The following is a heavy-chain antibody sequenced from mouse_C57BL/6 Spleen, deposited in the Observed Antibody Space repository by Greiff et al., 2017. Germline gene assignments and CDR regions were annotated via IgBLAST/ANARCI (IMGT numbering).Heavy chain of an antibody. CDR2: ISYSGST. CDR1: GYSITSDY. Sequence: VQLQQSGPGLAKPSQTLSLTCSVTGYSITSDYWNWIRKFPGNKLEYMGYISYSGSTYYNPSLKRRISITRDTSKNQYYLQLNSVTTEDTATYYCARYYYYGGGAMDYWGQGTSVTVSS. D-gene: IGHD1-1*02. CDR3: ARYYYYGGGAMDY. J-gene: IGHJ4*01. V-gene: IGHV3-8*01.